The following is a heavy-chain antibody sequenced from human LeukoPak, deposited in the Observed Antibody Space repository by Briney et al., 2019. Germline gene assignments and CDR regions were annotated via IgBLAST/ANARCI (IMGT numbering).Heavy chain of an antibody. CDR2: INHSGST. CDR1: GGSFSGYY. J-gene: IGHJ4*02. Sequence: SETLSLTCVVYGGSFSGYYWSWIRQPPGKGLEWIGEINHSGSTNYNPSLKSRVTISVDTSKNQFSLKLSSVTAADTAVYYCARGMVRGAAFDYWGQGTLVTVSS. V-gene: IGHV4-34*01. D-gene: IGHD3-10*01. CDR3: ARGMVRGAAFDY.